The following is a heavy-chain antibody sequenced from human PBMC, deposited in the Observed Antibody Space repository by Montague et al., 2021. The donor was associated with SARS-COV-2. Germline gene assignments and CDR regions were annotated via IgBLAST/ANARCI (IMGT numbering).Heavy chain of an antibody. D-gene: IGHD1-14*01. CDR2: INCKGNS. J-gene: IGHJ3*01. Sequence: SETLSLTCTVSGGSISNNHYYCAWIPQPPGMGRVWYGTINCKGNSNYTPTRQIRASTSPYTYKNQYYLNLNSVAAADTAVYYCARQPAYQPCALDLWGQGTMVTVSS. CDR3: ARQPAYQPCALDL. V-gene: IGHV4-39*01. CDR1: GGSISNNHYY.